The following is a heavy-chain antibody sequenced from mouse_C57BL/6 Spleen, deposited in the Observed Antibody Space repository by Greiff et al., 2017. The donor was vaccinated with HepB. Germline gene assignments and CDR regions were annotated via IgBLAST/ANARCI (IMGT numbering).Heavy chain of an antibody. J-gene: IGHJ1*03. Sequence: EVKLQESGPGLVKPSQSLSLTCSVTGYSITSGYYWNWNRQCPGNKREWMGDISYDGSNNYNPSLKNRISITRDTSKNQFFLKLNSVTTEDTATYYCAEGLYGSRGYFDVWGTGTTVTVSS. CDR1: GYSITSGYY. CDR2: ISYDGSN. V-gene: IGHV3-6*01. CDR3: AEGLYGSRGYFDV. D-gene: IGHD1-1*01.